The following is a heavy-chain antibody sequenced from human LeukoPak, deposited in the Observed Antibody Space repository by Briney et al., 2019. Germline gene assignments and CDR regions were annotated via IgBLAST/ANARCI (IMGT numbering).Heavy chain of an antibody. J-gene: IGHJ6*04. Sequence: QTGGSLRLSCAASGFTFSSYAMSWVRQAPGKGLEWVAIIKQDGSEQYYVDSVRGRFTISRDNAKNSLYLQMNSLRAEDTAVYYCARHHFSTPPSATVTVGVDVWGRGTTVTVSS. CDR2: IKQDGSEQ. V-gene: IGHV3-7*03. CDR1: GFTFSSYA. CDR3: ARHHFSTPPSATVTVGVDV. D-gene: IGHD4-17*01.